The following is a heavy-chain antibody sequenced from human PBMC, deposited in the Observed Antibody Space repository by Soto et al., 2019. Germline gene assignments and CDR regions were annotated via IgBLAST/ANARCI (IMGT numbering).Heavy chain of an antibody. CDR3: ARSAGYCTDTSCEKGWFDS. J-gene: IGHJ5*01. Sequence: VQLVESGGGLVKPGGSLRLSCEVSGFMFSSYNMNWVRQAPGRGLEWVSFISSSSAYKYYEDAVKGRFTISRDNDKNSVYLQMNSLRAEDAGLYYCARSAGYCTDTSCEKGWFDSWGQGTWVTVSS. D-gene: IGHD2-8*02. CDR2: ISSSSAYK. CDR1: GFMFSSYN. V-gene: IGHV3-21*01.